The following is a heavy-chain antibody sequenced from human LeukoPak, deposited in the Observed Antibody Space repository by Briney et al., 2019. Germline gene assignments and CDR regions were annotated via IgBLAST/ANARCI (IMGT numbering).Heavy chain of an antibody. CDR2: IYHSGSGST. Sequence: PSQTLSLTCTVSGGSISSGGHSWSWIRQPPGKGLEWIGYIYHSGSGSTYYNPSLKSRVTISVDTSTNQFSLKLSSVTAADTAVYYCASQSALPLRYCSSTSCYYNWFDPWGQGTLVTVSS. D-gene: IGHD2-2*01. CDR1: GGSISSGGHS. J-gene: IGHJ5*02. V-gene: IGHV4-30-2*03. CDR3: ASQSALPLRYCSSTSCYYNWFDP.